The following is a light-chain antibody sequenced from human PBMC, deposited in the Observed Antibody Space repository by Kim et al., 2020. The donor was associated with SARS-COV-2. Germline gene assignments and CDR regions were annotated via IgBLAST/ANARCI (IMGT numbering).Light chain of an antibody. CDR3: QQYNDWRT. CDR1: QSIANN. Sequence: SVSPRERSTLSCRAIQSIANNLAWYQQKPGQAPRLLIYAASTRATGIPARFSGSGSGTEFTLTISSLQSGDFGVYFCQQYNDWRTFGQGTKVDIK. J-gene: IGKJ1*01. CDR2: AAS. V-gene: IGKV3-15*01.